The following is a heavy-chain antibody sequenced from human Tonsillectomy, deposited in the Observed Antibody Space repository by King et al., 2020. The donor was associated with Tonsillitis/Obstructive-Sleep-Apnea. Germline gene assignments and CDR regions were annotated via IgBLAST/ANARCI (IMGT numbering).Heavy chain of an antibody. CDR3: ARDADFYDSSGHNAFDV. Sequence: QLVQSGGGLVEPGGSLRLSCVASGFTFSDYYMSWIRQAPGRGLEWVSYISTSSSFIDYADSVKGRFTISRDNAKNSLFLQMHSLRAGDTAVYYCARDADFYDSSGHNAFDVWGQGTMVTVSS. CDR2: ISTSSSFI. CDR1: GFTFSDYY. V-gene: IGHV3-11*05. D-gene: IGHD3-22*01. J-gene: IGHJ3*01.